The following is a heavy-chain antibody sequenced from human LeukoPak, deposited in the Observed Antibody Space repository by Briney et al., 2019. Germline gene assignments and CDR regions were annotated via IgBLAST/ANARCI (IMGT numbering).Heavy chain of an antibody. Sequence: ASVKVSCKASGFTFTSSAVQWVRQARGQRLEWIGWIVVGSGNTNYAQKFQERVTITRDMSISTAYMELSSLRSEDTAVYYCARGPLPSPFARWLVLDYWGQGTLVTVSS. D-gene: IGHD6-19*01. CDR1: GFTFTSSA. CDR2: IVVGSGNT. V-gene: IGHV1-58*01. J-gene: IGHJ4*02. CDR3: ARGPLPSPFARWLVLDY.